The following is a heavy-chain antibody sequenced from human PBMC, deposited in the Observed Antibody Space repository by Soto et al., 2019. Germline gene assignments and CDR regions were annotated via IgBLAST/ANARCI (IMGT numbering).Heavy chain of an antibody. J-gene: IGHJ4*02. V-gene: IGHV1-69*12. CDR1: GGTFSSYA. D-gene: IGHD1-1*01. CDR3: SRGTEEPLQVLPESLDF. CDR2: IIPIFGTA. Sequence: QVQLVQSGAEVKKPGSSVKVSCKASGGTFSSYAISWVRQAPGQGLEWMGGIIPIFGTANYAQKFKGRVMYTAQESTITAYIELRRLQSEETAGYYCSRGTEEPLQVLPESLDFGGQGTLVTFSS.